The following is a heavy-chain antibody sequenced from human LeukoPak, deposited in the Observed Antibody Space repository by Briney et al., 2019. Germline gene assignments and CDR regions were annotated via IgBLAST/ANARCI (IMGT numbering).Heavy chain of an antibody. J-gene: IGHJ3*02. CDR2: INPNSGGT. CDR3: ARVRDYSNSFNAFDI. CDR1: GYTFTGYY. V-gene: IGHV1-2*02. D-gene: IGHD4-11*01. Sequence: VASVKVSCKASGYTFTGYYMHWVRQAPGQGLEWMGWINPNSGGTNYAQKFQGRVTMTRDTSISTAYMELSRLRSDDTAVYYCARVRDYSNSFNAFDIWGQGTMVTVSS.